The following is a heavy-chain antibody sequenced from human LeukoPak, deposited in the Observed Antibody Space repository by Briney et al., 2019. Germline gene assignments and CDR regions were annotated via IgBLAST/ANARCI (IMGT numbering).Heavy chain of an antibody. CDR2: IYYSGST. D-gene: IGHD3-10*01. CDR3: ARGFGFY. CDR1: GGSITSYY. J-gene: IGHJ4*02. V-gene: IGHV4-59*08. Sequence: KPSETLSLTCTVSGGSITSYYWSWIRQPPGKGLGWIAYIYYSGSTNYNPSLKSRVTISVDTSRNQFSLRLSSVTAADTAVYYCARGFGFYWGQGTLVTVSS.